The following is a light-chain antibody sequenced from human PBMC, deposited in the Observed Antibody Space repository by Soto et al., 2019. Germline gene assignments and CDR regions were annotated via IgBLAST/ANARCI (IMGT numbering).Light chain of an antibody. Sequence: DLQMTPSPSSLSASVGDTVTITCQASQDINKFLNWYQQKPGKAPKLLIYDVSNLETGVPSRFSGSGSETHFTLTINSLQPEDIATYYCQQYDNYDITFGQGTRLENK. CDR2: DVS. J-gene: IGKJ5*01. V-gene: IGKV1-33*01. CDR1: QDINKF. CDR3: QQYDNYDIT.